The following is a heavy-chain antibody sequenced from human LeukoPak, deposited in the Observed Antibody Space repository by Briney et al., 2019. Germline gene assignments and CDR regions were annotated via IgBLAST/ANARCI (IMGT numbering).Heavy chain of an antibody. CDR3: ARETFTISSWYSGGAFDI. V-gene: IGHV3-64*01. CDR2: ISSDGGST. D-gene: IGHD6-13*01. J-gene: IGHJ3*02. CDR1: GFTFSSYA. Sequence: PGGSLRLSCAASGFTFSSYAMHWVRQAPGKGLEYVSAISSDGGSTYYANSVKGRFTISRDNSKNTLYLQMGSLRAEDMAVYYCARETFTISSWYSGGAFDIWGQGTMVTVSS.